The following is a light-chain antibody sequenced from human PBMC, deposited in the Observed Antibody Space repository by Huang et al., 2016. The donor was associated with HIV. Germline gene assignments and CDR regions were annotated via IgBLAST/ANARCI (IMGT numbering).Light chain of an antibody. CDR3: QQYNNWPRT. V-gene: IGKV3-15*01. J-gene: IGKJ2*01. CDR2: DAS. Sequence: ERVLTQSPVSLSVSPGERATLSCRASQSVSSNLAWYQQKPGQAPRHLIYDASTRASDIPARFSGSGSEIEFTLTISSLQSEDFAIYYCQQYNNWPRTFGQGTKLEIK. CDR1: QSVSSN.